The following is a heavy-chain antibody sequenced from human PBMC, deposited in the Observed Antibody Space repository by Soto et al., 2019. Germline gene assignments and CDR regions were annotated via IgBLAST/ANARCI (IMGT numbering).Heavy chain of an antibody. D-gene: IGHD4-17*01. CDR1: GFTFSSYW. J-gene: IGHJ6*02. CDR3: ARGLPGYYGMDV. V-gene: IGHV3-74*01. CDR2: IKGDGSRT. Sequence: EVQLVESGGGLVQPGGSLRISCAASGFTFSSYWIHWVRQAPGKGLVWVSRIKGDGSRTDYADSVKGRFTISRDNAKNTVYLQMNSLRDEDTAVYYCARGLPGYYGMDVWGQGTTVTVSS.